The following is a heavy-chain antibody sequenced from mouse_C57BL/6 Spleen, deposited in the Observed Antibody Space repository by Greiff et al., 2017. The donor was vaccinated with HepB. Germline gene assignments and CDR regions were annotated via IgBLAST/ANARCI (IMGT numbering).Heavy chain of an antibody. CDR2: INPNYGTT. D-gene: IGHD1-1*01. Sequence: LVESGPELVKPGASVKISCKASGYSFTDYNMNWVKQSNGKSLEWIGVINPNYGTTSYNQKFKGKATLTVDQSSSTAYMQLNSLTSEDSAVYYCASSVVATNYYAMDYWGQGTSVTVSS. J-gene: IGHJ4*01. V-gene: IGHV1-39*01. CDR3: ASSVVATNYYAMDY. CDR1: GYSFTDYN.